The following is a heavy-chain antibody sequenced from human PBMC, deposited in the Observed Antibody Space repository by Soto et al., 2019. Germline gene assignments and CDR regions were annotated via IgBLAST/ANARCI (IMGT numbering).Heavy chain of an antibody. Sequence: QVQLQESGPGLVKPSETLSLTCTVSGGSISSYYWSWIRQPPGKGLEWIGYIYYSGSTNYNPSLKSRVTISVDTSKNQFSLKLSSVTAADTAVYYCASVYDYIWGSYFVYWGQGTLVTVSS. CDR1: GGSISSYY. CDR3: ASVYDYIWGSYFVY. J-gene: IGHJ4*02. D-gene: IGHD3-16*01. V-gene: IGHV4-59*01. CDR2: IYYSGST.